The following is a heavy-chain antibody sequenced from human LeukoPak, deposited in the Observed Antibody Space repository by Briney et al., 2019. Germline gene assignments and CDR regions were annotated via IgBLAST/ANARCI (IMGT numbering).Heavy chain of an antibody. CDR3: SRLARPARTGFYY. CDR1: GGSFSSSGYY. D-gene: IGHD1-14*01. J-gene: IGHJ4*02. Sequence: SETLSLTCTVSGGSFSSSGYYWGWIRQPPGKGLEWFGSISYSGSTYDNPSLKSRVTISVDTSKNQFSLKLRSVTAADTALYYLSRLARPARTGFYYWGQGTPVTGSS. V-gene: IGHV4-39*01. CDR2: ISYSGST.